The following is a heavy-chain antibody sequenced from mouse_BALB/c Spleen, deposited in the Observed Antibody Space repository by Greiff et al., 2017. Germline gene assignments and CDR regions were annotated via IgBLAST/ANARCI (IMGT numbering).Heavy chain of an antibody. CDR2: ISSGGST. CDR3: ARGFLDY. J-gene: IGHJ2*01. V-gene: IGHV5-6-5*01. CDR1: GFTFSSYA. Sequence: DVKLVESGGGLVKPGGSLKLSCAASGFTFSSYAMSWVRQTPEKRLEWVASISSGGSTYYPDSVKGRFTISRDNARNILYLQMSSLRSEDTAMYYCARGFLDYWGQGTTLTVSS.